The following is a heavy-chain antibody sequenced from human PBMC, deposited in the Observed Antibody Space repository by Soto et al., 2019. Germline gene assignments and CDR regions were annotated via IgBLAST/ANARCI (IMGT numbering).Heavy chain of an antibody. D-gene: IGHD3-10*01. CDR2: ISYEGDNK. CDR1: GFTFSPY. V-gene: IGHV3-30*18. CDR3: AKDIALVRRVIIDLDV. J-gene: IGHJ6*02. Sequence: GGSLSLSCAASGFTFSPYSMYGMHWVPHAPVKGLEGVALISYEGDNKYYGDYVKGRFTISRDNSTNKLYLKMNSLQAEDTDVYYCAKDIALVRRVIIDLDVWGQGTTVTVSS.